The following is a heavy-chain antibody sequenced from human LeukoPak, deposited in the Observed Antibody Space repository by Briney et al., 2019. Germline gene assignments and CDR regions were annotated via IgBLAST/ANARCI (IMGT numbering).Heavy chain of an antibody. CDR2: IYYSGPT. J-gene: IGHJ3*02. V-gene: IGHV4-59*04. CDR3: ARHGGTYSLGAFDI. CDR1: GGSISSYY. Sequence: SETLSLTCTVSGGSISSYYWSWIRQSPGKGLEWIGAIYYSGPTYYIPSLESRVAISVDTSKNQFSLKVTSVTAADTAVYYCARHGGTYSLGAFDIWGQGTMVTVSS. D-gene: IGHD2-15*01.